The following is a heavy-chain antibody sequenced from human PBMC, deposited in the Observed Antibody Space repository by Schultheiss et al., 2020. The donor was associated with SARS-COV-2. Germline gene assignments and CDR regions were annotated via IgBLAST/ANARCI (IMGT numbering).Heavy chain of an antibody. CDR1: GYTFTSYY. V-gene: IGHV1-46*01. J-gene: IGHJ3*02. CDR3: ARVGLGYCSGGSCSAFDM. D-gene: IGHD2-15*01. CDR2: INPSGGSA. Sequence: ASVKVSCKASGYTFTSYYMHWVRQAPGQGLEWMGIINPSGGSASYEQKFQDRVTMTTDTSTSTAYMELRSLRSDDTAVYYCARVGLGYCSGGSCSAFDMWSQGGMVTVSS.